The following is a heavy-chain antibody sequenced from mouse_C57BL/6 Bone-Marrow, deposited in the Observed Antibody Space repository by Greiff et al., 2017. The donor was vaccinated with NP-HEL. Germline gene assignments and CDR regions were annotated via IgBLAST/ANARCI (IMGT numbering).Heavy chain of an antibody. CDR3: GKAWFAY. J-gene: IGHJ3*01. Sequence: VQLQESGPELVKPGASVKLSCKASGYTFTSYDINWVKQRPGQGLEWIGWIYPRDGSTKYNEKFKGKATLTVDTSSSTAYMELHSLTSEDSAVYFCGKAWFAYWGQGTLVTVSA. CDR2: IYPRDGST. CDR1: GYTFTSYD. V-gene: IGHV1-85*01.